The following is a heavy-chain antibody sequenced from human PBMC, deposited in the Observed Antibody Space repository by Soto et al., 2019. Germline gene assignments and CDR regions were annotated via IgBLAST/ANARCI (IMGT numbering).Heavy chain of an antibody. Sequence: EVQLVESGGGLVQPGESLRLSCAVSGSTFSSFSMNWVRQAPGKGLEWVSYISSSSSYIYYADSVKGRFTISRDNAKNSVYLHMNSLRDEDTAVYYCARISETADRYWGQGTLVTVSS. CDR2: ISSSSSYI. V-gene: IGHV3-48*02. J-gene: IGHJ4*02. D-gene: IGHD1-26*01. CDR3: ARISETADRY. CDR1: GSTFSSFS.